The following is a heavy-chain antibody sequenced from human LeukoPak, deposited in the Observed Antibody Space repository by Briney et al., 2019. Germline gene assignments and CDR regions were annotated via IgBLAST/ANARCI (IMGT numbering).Heavy chain of an antibody. V-gene: IGHV3-11*04. CDR2: ISRDGITI. J-gene: IGHJ6*03. Sequence: PGGSLRLSCTASGFSFSDSYMRWIRQAPGKGLEWVSDISRDGITIYYADSVKGRFTISRDNAKNSLYLQMNSLRAEDTAIYYCARDRNYHMDVWGKGTTVTV. CDR3: ARDRNYHMDV. CDR1: GFSFSDSY.